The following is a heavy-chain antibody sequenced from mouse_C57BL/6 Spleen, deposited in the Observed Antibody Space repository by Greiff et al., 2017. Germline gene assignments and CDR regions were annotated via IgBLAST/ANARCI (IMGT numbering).Heavy chain of an antibody. CDR3: AREGYYDYAWFAY. CDR2: IYPRDGST. J-gene: IGHJ3*01. D-gene: IGHD2-4*01. Sequence: QVQLQQSGPELVKPGASVKLSCKASGYTFTSYDINWVKQRPEQGLEWIGWIYPRDGSTKYNEKFKGKATLTVDTSSSTAYMELHSLTSEDSAVYFCAREGYYDYAWFAYWGQGTLVTVSA. V-gene: IGHV1-85*01. CDR1: GYTFTSYD.